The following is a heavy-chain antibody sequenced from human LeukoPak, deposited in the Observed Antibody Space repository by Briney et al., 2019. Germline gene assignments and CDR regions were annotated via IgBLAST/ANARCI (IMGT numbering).Heavy chain of an antibody. V-gene: IGHV4-39*07. CDR2: IYYSGST. D-gene: IGHD2-15*01. CDR3: SRARLVAAIFDY. Sequence: PSETLSLTCTVSGGSISSSSYYWGWIRQPPGKGLEWIGSIYYSGSTYYNPSLKSRVTISVDTSKNQFSLKLTSVTAADTAVYYCSRARLVAAIFDYWGQGTLVTVSS. J-gene: IGHJ4*02. CDR1: GGSISSSSYY.